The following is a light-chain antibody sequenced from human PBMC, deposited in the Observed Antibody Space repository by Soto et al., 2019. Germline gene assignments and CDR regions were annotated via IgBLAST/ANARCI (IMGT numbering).Light chain of an antibody. CDR1: QSVSSN. V-gene: IGKV3-15*01. CDR2: GAS. CDR3: QQYNNWPPWT. Sequence: EIVMTQSPATLSVSPGERATLSCRASQSVSSNLGWYQQKPGQAPRLLIFGASTRATGVPARFSGSGSGTEFTLTISSLQSEDFALYSCQQYNNWPPWTFGQGTKVEIK. J-gene: IGKJ1*01.